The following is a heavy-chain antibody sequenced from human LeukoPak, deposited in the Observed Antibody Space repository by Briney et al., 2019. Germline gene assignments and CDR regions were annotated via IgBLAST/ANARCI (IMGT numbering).Heavy chain of an antibody. CDR2: INHSGST. Sequence: SETLSLTCAVYGGSFSGYYWSWIRQPPGKGLQWIGEINHSGSTNYNPSLKSRVTISVDTSKNQFSLKLSSVTAADTAVYYCARRSGWSHPFDYWGQGTLVTVSS. V-gene: IGHV4-34*01. CDR1: GGSFSGYY. CDR3: ARRSGWSHPFDY. D-gene: IGHD6-19*01. J-gene: IGHJ4*02.